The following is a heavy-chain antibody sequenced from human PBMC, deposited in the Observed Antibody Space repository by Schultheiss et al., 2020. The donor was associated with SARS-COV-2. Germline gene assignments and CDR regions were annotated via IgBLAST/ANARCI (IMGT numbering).Heavy chain of an antibody. Sequence: GESLKISCAASGFTFSSYGMHWVRQAPGKGLEWVSRINSDGSSTSYADSVKGRFTISRDNSKNTLYLQMNSLRAEDTAVYYCAREVGIVGATNTYYYYYGMDVWGQGTTVTVSS. CDR1: GFTFSSYG. D-gene: IGHD1-26*01. J-gene: IGHJ6*02. CDR3: AREVGIVGATNTYYYYYGMDV. V-gene: IGHV3-74*01. CDR2: INSDGSST.